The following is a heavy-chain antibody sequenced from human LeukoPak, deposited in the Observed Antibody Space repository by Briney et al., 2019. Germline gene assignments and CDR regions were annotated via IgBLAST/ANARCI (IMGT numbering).Heavy chain of an antibody. D-gene: IGHD2-15*01. J-gene: IGHJ6*02. CDR2: INSDGSST. CDR1: GFTFSSYW. V-gene: IGHV3-74*01. Sequence: GGSLRLSCAASGFTFSSYWMHWVRQAPGKGLVWVSRINSDGSSTSYADSVKGRFTISRDNAKNTLYLQMNSLGAEDTAVYYCARDFYCSGGSCYYGMDVWGQGTTVTVSS. CDR3: ARDFYCSGGSCYYGMDV.